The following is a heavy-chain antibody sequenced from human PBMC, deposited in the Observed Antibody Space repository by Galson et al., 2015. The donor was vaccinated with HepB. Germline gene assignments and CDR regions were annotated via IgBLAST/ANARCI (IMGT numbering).Heavy chain of an antibody. J-gene: IGHJ6*02. D-gene: IGHD1-26*01. CDR3: AREWELLRPVPLYYYYGMDV. CDR1: GYTFTSYY. V-gene: IGHV1-46*01. Sequence: SVKVSCKASGYTFTSYYMHWVRQAPGQGLEWMGIINPSGGSTSYAQKFQGRVTMTRDTSTSTVYMELSSLRSEDTAVYYCAREWELLRPVPLYYYYGMDVWGQGTTVTVSS. CDR2: INPSGGST.